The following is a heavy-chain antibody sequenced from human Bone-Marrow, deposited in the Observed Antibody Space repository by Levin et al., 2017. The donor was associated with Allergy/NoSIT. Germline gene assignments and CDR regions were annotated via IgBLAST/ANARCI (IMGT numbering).Heavy chain of an antibody. CDR2: ITSSGYIT. CDR1: GFTFSDYA. J-gene: IGHJ4*02. V-gene: IGHV3-23*01. D-gene: IGHD3-22*01. Sequence: AGESLKISCAASGFTFSDYAMSWVRQAPGKGLEWVSSITSSGYITYLADSLKGRFTISRDNSRSTLFLDMSSLRADDTAVYYCAKDLDCYDGSGYDSWGQGTLVTVSS. CDR3: AKDLDCYDGSGYDS.